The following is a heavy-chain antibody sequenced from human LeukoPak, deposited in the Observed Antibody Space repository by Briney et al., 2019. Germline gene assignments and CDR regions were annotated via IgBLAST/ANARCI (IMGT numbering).Heavy chain of an antibody. CDR1: GGTFSYYA. Sequence: SVKVSCKAFGGTFSYYAISWVRQAPGQGLEWMGRIIPILGMPNYAQKFQGRVTITADKSTSTAYMELSSLRSEDTAVYYCASMWDSSGYYPYFDYWGQGTLVTVSS. CDR2: IIPILGMP. CDR3: ASMWDSSGYYPYFDY. V-gene: IGHV1-69*04. D-gene: IGHD3-22*01. J-gene: IGHJ4*02.